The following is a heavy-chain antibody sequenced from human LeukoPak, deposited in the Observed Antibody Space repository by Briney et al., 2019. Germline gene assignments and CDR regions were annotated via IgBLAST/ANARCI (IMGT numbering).Heavy chain of an antibody. CDR1: GGSISSYY. Sequence: SETLSLTCTVSGGSISSYYWSWIRQPPGKGLEWIGYIYYSGSTNYNPSLKSRVTISVDTSKNQFSLKLSSVTAADTAVYYCARSGSFGVIMRFDPWGQGTLVTVSS. V-gene: IGHV4-59*01. D-gene: IGHD3-3*01. CDR2: IYYSGST. J-gene: IGHJ5*02. CDR3: ARSGSFGVIMRFDP.